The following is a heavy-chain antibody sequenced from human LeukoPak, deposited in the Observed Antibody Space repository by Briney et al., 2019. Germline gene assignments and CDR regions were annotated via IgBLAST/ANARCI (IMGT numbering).Heavy chain of an antibody. CDR3: ARDGIYCSGGSCYSKAALYY. D-gene: IGHD2-15*01. V-gene: IGHV3-64*01. CDR1: GFSFSNYA. CDR2: ISSNGGST. J-gene: IGHJ4*02. Sequence: PGGSLKLSCAASGFSFSNYAMHWVRQAPGKGLEYVSAISSNGGSTYYVNSVKGRFTISRDISKNTLYLQMDSLRAEDMAVYYCARDGIYCSGGSCYSKAALYYWGQGTLVTVSS.